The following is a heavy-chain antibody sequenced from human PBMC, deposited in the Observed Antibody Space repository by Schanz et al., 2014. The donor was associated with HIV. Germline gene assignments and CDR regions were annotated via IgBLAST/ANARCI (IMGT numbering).Heavy chain of an antibody. CDR2: RRVKSDSYAT. CDR1: GFIFSDHF. Sequence: EVQVVESGGGLVQPGGSLRLSCTTSGFIFSDHFMGWVRQAPGKGLEGVARRRVKSDSYATEYAASVTGRFTISRDDSKNSVYLQMNSLNIEDTAVYYCRGYRFYYGVDFWGQGTTVTVS. CDR3: RGYRFYYGVDF. D-gene: IGHD5-18*01. J-gene: IGHJ6*02. V-gene: IGHV3-72*01.